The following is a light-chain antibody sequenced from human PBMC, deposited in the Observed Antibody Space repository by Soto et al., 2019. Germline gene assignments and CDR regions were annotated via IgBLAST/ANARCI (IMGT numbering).Light chain of an antibody. CDR3: QSYDSSLSGCVV. J-gene: IGLJ2*01. V-gene: IGLV1-40*01. CDR2: GNS. Sequence: QSVLTQPPSVSGAPGQRVTISCTGSSSNIGAGYDVHWYQQLPGTAPKLLIYGNSNRPSGVPDRFSGSKSGTSASLAITGXXXXXEXDYYCQSYDSSLSGCVVFGGGTKLTVL. CDR1: SSNIGAGYD.